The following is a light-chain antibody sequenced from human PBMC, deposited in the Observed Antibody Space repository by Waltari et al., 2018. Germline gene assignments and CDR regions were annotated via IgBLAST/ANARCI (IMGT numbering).Light chain of an antibody. Sequence: DIQLTQSPSFLSASVGDRVTITCRASQGIGSYLAWYQQKPGKAPKLLIYAASTLQSGVPSRFSGSGSGTEFTLTISSLQPEDFATYYCLQDYIYPWTFGQGTKVEIQ. V-gene: IGKV1-9*01. CDR3: LQDYIYPWT. CDR1: QGIGSY. CDR2: AAS. J-gene: IGKJ1*01.